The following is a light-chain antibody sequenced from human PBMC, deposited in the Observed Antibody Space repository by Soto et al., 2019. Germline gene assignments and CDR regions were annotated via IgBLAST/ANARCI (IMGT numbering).Light chain of an antibody. J-gene: IGKJ5*01. Sequence: TQSPSFLLLWLPGESATLSCRASQTVSITYLTWYQQKPGQAPRLLIFGASKRATGIPDRFSGSGSGRDFTLTISGLEPEDFAVYYCQQYGSSPLISFGQGTRLEIK. CDR3: QQYGSSPLIS. CDR1: QTVSITY. CDR2: GAS. V-gene: IGKV3-20*01.